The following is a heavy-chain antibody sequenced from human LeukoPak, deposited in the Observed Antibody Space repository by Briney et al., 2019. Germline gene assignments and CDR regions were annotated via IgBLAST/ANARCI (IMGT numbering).Heavy chain of an antibody. CDR3: ARAKAWFGELPKSPFDY. V-gene: IGHV4-38-2*02. CDR2: IYHSGST. J-gene: IGHJ4*02. D-gene: IGHD3-10*01. Sequence: SETLSLTCTVSGYSISSGYYWGWIRQPPGKGLEWIGSIYHSGSTYYNPSLKSRVTISVDTSKNQFSLKLSSVTAADTAVYYCARAKAWFGELPKSPFDYWGQGTLVTVSS. CDR1: GYSISSGYY.